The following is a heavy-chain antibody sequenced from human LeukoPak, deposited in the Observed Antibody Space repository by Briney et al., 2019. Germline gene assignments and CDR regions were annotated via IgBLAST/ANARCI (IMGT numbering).Heavy chain of an antibody. D-gene: IGHD5-12*01. Sequence: SVTVSCKASGGTFSSYAISWVRHAPGQGLEWMGGIIPILGIANYAQKFQGRVTITADKSTSTAYMELSSLRSEDTAVYYCARETPAVRRLVYWGEGTLVTVSS. CDR2: IIPILGIA. J-gene: IGHJ4*02. V-gene: IGHV1-69*10. CDR1: GGTFSSYA. CDR3: ARETPAVRRLVY.